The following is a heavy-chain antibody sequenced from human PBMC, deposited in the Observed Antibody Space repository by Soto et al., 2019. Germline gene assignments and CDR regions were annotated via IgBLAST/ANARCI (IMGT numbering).Heavy chain of an antibody. J-gene: IGHJ3*02. CDR3: ASPAPYGGNSAFDI. V-gene: IGHV1-69*13. CDR2: IIPIFGTA. CDR1: GGTFSSYA. D-gene: IGHD4-17*01. Sequence: GASVKVSCKASGGTFSSYAISWVRQAPGQGLEWMGGIIPIFGTANYAQKFQGRVTITADESTSTAYMELSSLRSEDTAVYYCASPAPYGGNSAFDIWGQGTMVTVSS.